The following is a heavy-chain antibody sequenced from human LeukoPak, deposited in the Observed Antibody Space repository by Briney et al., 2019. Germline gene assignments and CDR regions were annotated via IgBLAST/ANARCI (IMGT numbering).Heavy chain of an antibody. CDR3: ARDGRRGWFDP. V-gene: IGHV3-30-3*01. CDR2: ISYDGSNK. J-gene: IGHJ5*02. CDR1: GFTFSSYA. Sequence: GGSLRLSCAASGFTFSSYAMHWVRQAPGKGLEWVAVISYDGSNKYYADSVKGRFTISRDNAKNSLYLQMNSLRAEDTAVYYCARDGRRGWFDPWGQGTLVSVSS.